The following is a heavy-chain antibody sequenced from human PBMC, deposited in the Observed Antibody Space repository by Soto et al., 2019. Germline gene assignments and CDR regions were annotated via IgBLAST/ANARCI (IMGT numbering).Heavy chain of an antibody. V-gene: IGHV1-69*13. Sequence: SVKVSCKASGGTFSSYAISWVRQAPGQGLEWMGGIIPIFGTANYAQKFQGRVTITADESTSTAYMELSSLRSEDTAMYYCARNRNYYYYGMDVWGQGTTVTVSS. CDR2: IIPIFGTA. J-gene: IGHJ6*02. CDR1: GGTFSSYA. CDR3: ARNRNYYYYGMDV.